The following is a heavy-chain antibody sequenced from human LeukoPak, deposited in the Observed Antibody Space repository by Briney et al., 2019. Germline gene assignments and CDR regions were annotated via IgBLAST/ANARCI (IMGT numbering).Heavy chain of an antibody. J-gene: IGHJ4*02. CDR2: IRYDGSNK. V-gene: IGHV3-30*02. CDR1: GFTFSSYG. Sequence: GGSLRLSCAASGFTFSSYGMHWVRQAPGRGLESVAFIRYDGSNKYYADSVKGRFTISRDNSKNTLYLQMNSLRAEDTAVYYCASLGLSLTPLDYWGQGTLVTVSS. D-gene: IGHD3-16*02. CDR3: ASLGLSLTPLDY.